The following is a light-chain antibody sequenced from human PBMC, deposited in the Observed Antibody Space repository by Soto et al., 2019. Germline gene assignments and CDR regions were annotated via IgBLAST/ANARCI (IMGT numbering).Light chain of an antibody. J-gene: IGLJ3*02. CDR3: CSYRSGTTWV. Sequence: QSALTQPASVSGSPGQSITISCTGTSSDVGGYNYVSWYQQHPGKAPKLMIYEVTNGPSGVSHRFSGSKSGNSASLTISGLQAEDEADYYCCSYRSGTTWVFGGGTKLTVL. CDR2: EVT. CDR1: SSDVGGYNY. V-gene: IGLV2-14*01.